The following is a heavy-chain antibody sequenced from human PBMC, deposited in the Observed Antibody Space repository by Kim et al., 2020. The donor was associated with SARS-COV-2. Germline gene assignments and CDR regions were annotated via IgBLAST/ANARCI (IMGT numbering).Heavy chain of an antibody. CDR2: INPDGSLT. V-gene: IGHV3-74*01. D-gene: IGHD2-21*01. J-gene: IGHJ4*02. CDR1: GFSFSSNW. Sequence: GRSLRLSCTASGFSFSSNWMHWVRQAPGKGPVWVARINPDGSLTNHADSVQGRFTISRDNAENTLHLQMNSLTVDDTAIYYCARDVCGSRDYWGQGTLVIVSS. CDR3: ARDVCGSRDY.